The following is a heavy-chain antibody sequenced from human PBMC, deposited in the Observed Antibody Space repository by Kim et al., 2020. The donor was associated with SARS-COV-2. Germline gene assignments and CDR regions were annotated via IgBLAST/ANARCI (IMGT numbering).Heavy chain of an antibody. Sequence: GGSLRLSCAASGFTFSSYGMHWVRQAPGKGLEWVAVISYDGSNKYYADSVKGRFTISRDNSKNTLYLQMNSLRAEDTAVYYCARPGPRDKDIVATIAYWGQGTLVTVSS. CDR1: GFTFSSYG. CDR2: ISYDGSNK. V-gene: IGHV3-33*05. J-gene: IGHJ4*02. CDR3: ARPGPRDKDIVATIAY. D-gene: IGHD5-12*01.